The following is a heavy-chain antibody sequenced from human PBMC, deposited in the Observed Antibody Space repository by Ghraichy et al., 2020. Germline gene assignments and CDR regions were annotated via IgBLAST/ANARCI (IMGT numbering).Heavy chain of an antibody. V-gene: IGHV3-30*03. J-gene: IGHJ4*02. CDR3: ARDLVRVVGDIVLMVYAWRSPLDY. CDR2: ISYDGSNK. CDR1: GFTFSSYG. D-gene: IGHD2-8*01. Sequence: GGSLRLSCAASGFTFSSYGMHWVRQAPGKGLEWVAVISYDGSNKYYADSVKGRFTISRDNSKNTLYLQMNSLRAEDTAVYYCARDLVRVVGDIVLMVYAWRSPLDYWGQGTLVTVSS.